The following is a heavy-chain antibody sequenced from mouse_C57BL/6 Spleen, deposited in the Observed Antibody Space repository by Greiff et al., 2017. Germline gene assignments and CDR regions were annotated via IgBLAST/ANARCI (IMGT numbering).Heavy chain of an antibody. CDR2: IDPSDSYT. CDR3: ARRLIYYDQGYAMDY. D-gene: IGHD2-4*01. V-gene: IGHV1-69*01. J-gene: IGHJ4*01. CDR1: GYTFTSYW. Sequence: QVQLKQPGAELVMPGASVKLSCKASGYTFTSYWMHWVKQRPGQGLEWIGEIDPSDSYTNYNQKFKGKSTLTVDKSSSTAYMQLSSLTSEDAAVYYCARRLIYYDQGYAMDYWGQGTSVTVSS.